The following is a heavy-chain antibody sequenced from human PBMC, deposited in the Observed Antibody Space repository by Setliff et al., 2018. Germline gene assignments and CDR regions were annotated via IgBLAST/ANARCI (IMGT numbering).Heavy chain of an antibody. V-gene: IGHV1-69*13. CDR3: AISTIFGVVSPTPDAFDI. CDR2: IIPIFGTA. Sequence: SVKVSCKASGGTFSSYAITWVRQAPGLGLEWMGGIIPIFGTAKYAQKFQGRVTITADQSTRTAYMELSSLRSEDTAVYYCAISTIFGVVSPTPDAFDIWGQGTMVTVSS. J-gene: IGHJ3*02. CDR1: GGTFSSYA. D-gene: IGHD3-3*01.